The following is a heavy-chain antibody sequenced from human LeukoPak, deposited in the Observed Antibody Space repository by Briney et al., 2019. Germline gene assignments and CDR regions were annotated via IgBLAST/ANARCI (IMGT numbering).Heavy chain of an antibody. V-gene: IGHV4-59*01. Sequence: SETLSLTCTVSGGSISSYSWSWIRQPPGKGLEWIGYIFYTGSTNYSPSLKSRVTISVDTSQSQFSLKLSSVTAADTAVYYCARGLVGLTPHAGVFQIWGQGTKVTVSS. D-gene: IGHD1-26*01. CDR1: GGSISSYS. J-gene: IGHJ3*02. CDR3: ARGLVGLTPHAGVFQI. CDR2: IFYTGST.